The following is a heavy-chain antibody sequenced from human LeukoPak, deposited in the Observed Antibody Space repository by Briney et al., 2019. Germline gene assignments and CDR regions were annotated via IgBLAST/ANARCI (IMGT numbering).Heavy chain of an antibody. V-gene: IGHV3-21*01. CDR3: ATLHQVGGY. J-gene: IGHJ4*02. CDR1: GFTFSSYS. CDR2: ISSCSYI. D-gene: IGHD6-19*01. Sequence: GGSLRLSCAASGFTFSSYSMNWVRQAPGKGLEWVSSISSCSYIYYADSVKGRFTISRDNAKNSLYLQMNSLRAEDTAVYYCATLHQVGGYWGQGTLVTVSS.